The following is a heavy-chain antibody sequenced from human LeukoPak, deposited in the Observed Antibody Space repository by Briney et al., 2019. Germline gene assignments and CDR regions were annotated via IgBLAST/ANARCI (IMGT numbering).Heavy chain of an antibody. CDR1: GFTFSSCG. CDR3: VRVGTDSIGSYPDY. CDR2: IWSDGSKK. D-gene: IGHD3-22*01. J-gene: IGHJ4*02. V-gene: IGHV3-33*01. Sequence: GGSLRLSCTASGFTFSSCGMHRVRQAPGQGLEWVAVIWSDGSKKYHADSVKGRFTISRDNTKNMLYLQMNRLRAEDTAIYYCVRVGTDSIGSYPDYWGQGTLVTVTS.